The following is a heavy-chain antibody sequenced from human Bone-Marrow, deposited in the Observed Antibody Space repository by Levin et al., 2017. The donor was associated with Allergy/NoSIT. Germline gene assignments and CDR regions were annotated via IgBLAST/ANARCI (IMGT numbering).Heavy chain of an antibody. CDR3: ARVPEWLHDAFDI. Sequence: PSETLSLTCAVSGGSISSGGYSWSWIRQPPGKGLEWIGYIYHSGSTYYNPSLKSRVTISVDRSKNQFSLKLSSVTAADTAVYYCARVPEWLHDAFDIWGQGTMVTVSS. CDR2: IYHSGST. CDR1: GGSISSGGYS. J-gene: IGHJ3*02. D-gene: IGHD6-19*01. V-gene: IGHV4-30-2*01.